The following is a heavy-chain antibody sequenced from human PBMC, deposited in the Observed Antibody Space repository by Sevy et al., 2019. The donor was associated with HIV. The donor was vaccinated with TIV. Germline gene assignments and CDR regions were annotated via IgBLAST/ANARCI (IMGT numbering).Heavy chain of an antibody. D-gene: IGHD6-13*01. Sequence: SETLSLTCTVSGGSVSSYFWSWIRQPPGKGLEWIGYIYYSGSTDYNPSLKSRVTISLDTSKNQFSLKLSSMTAADTAVYYCSRESTYMAAAGKYYYYNGMDVWGQGTTVTVSS. CDR2: IYYSGST. J-gene: IGHJ6*02. CDR1: GGSVSSYF. CDR3: SRESTYMAAAGKYYYYNGMDV. V-gene: IGHV4-59*02.